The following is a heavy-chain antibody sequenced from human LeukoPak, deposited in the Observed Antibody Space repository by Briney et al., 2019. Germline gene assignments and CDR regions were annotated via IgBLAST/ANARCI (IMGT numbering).Heavy chain of an antibody. CDR1: GGSTSRYY. D-gene: IGHD3-22*01. V-gene: IGHV4-59*01. J-gene: IGHJ4*02. CDR2: IYYSGST. Sequence: SETLSLTCIFSGGSTSRYYWSWIRQPPGKELDWIGYIYYSGSTNYSPSLKSRVTISVDTSMNQFSLKMSSVTAADSAVYYCARIDSSGYGYFDYWGQGTLVTVSS. CDR3: ARIDSSGYGYFDY.